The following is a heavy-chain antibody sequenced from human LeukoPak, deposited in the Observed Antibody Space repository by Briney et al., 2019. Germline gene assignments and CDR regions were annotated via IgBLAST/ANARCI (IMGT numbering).Heavy chain of an antibody. CDR1: GYTFTSYD. Sequence: ASVKVSCKASGYTFTSYDINWVRRTGQGLEWMGWMSPNSGNTGYAQKFQGRVTMTRDTSISTAYMELSSLRSEDTAVYYCARADYDFWSGYYSDWGQGTLVTVSS. CDR2: MSPNSGNT. V-gene: IGHV1-8*01. D-gene: IGHD3-3*01. CDR3: ARADYDFWSGYYSD. J-gene: IGHJ4*02.